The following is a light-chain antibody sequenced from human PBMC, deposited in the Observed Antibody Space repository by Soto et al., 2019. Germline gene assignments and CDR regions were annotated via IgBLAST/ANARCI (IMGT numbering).Light chain of an antibody. J-gene: IGLJ1*01. CDR2: EVN. CDR3: SSYAGSYTFYV. Sequence: QSALTQPPSASGSPGQSVTISCTGTSSDVGGYNYVSRYQQHPGKAPKLIISEVNKRPSGVPDRFSGSKSGNTASLTVSGLQADDEADYYCSSYAGSYTFYVFGTGTKLTVL. V-gene: IGLV2-8*01. CDR1: SSDVGGYNY.